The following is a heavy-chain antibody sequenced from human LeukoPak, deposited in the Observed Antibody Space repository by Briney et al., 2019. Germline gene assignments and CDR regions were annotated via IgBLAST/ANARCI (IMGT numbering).Heavy chain of an antibody. V-gene: IGHV3-7*03. CDR3: VRGWTKFDY. Sequence: AGGSLRLSCPVSGFTFSNYWMTWVRQAPAKGLEWVADIKPDGSESHYADSVKGRFTISRDNAKNSLYLQMNSLRADDTAVYYCVRGWTKFDYWGQGILVTVSS. J-gene: IGHJ4*02. D-gene: IGHD3/OR15-3a*01. CDR1: GFTFSNYW. CDR2: IKPDGSES.